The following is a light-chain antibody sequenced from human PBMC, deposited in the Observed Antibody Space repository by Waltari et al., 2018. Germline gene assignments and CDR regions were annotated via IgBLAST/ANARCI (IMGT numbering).Light chain of an antibody. Sequence: QAVLTQPASLSASPGASARLTCTLRSGINVGTYSIYWYQQKPGIPPQYLLRYKSDSDKQQGSGVPSRFSGSKDASANAGILLISGLQSEDEADYYCMIWHSSAVVFGGGTKLTVL. J-gene: IGLJ2*01. CDR3: MIWHSSAVV. CDR1: SGINVGTYS. CDR2: YKSDSDK. V-gene: IGLV5-45*01.